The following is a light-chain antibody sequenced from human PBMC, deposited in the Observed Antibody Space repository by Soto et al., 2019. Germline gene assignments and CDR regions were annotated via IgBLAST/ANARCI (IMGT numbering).Light chain of an antibody. CDR3: QKYKSAPRT. CDR2: AAS. Sequence: DIQMTQSPSSLSASVGDRVTSTCRASQGISNYLAWYQQKPGKVPKLLIYAASTLQSGVPSRFSGSGSGTDFTLTISSLRPEDVATYYCQKYKSAPRTFGQGTKVEIK. J-gene: IGKJ1*01. V-gene: IGKV1-27*01. CDR1: QGISNY.